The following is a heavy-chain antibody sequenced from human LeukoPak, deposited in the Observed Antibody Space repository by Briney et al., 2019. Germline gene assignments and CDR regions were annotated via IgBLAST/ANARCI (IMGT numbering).Heavy chain of an antibody. V-gene: IGHV1-18*01. CDR1: GYLFISHG. CDR2: ISTYSANA. CDR3: ALYSSSSGWFDP. Sequence: ASVTVSCKATGYLFISHGLTLVRQAPGQGLEWMGWISTYSANATYAQNFQGRVTMTTDTSTETAYLELSSLRSDDTAVYYCALYSSSSGWFDPWGQGTLVTVSS. J-gene: IGHJ5*02. D-gene: IGHD6-6*01.